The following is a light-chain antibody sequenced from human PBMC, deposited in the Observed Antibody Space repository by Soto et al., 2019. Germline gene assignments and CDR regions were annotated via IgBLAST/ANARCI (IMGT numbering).Light chain of an antibody. CDR3: QQYGSSGT. CDR1: QSVSSY. J-gene: IGKJ1*01. Sequence: EIVLTQSPATLSLSPGARATLSCRASQSVSSYLAWYQQKPGQAPRLLIYDASNRATGIPARFSGSGSGTDFTLTISRLEPEDFAVYYCQQYGSSGTFGQGTKVDIK. V-gene: IGKV3-11*01. CDR2: DAS.